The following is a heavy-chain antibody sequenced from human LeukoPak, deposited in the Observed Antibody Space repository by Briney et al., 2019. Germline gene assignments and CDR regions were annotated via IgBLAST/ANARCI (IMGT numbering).Heavy chain of an antibody. D-gene: IGHD3-9*01. CDR2: IKQDGSEK. V-gene: IGHV3-7*03. Sequence: PGGSLRLSCAASGFTFSSYWMSWVRQAPGKGLEWVANIKQDGSEKYYVDSVKGRFTTSRDNAKNSLYLQMNSLRAEDTAVYYCARGKLLRYFDWLSYGMDVWGKGTTVTVSS. J-gene: IGHJ6*04. CDR3: ARGKLLRYFDWLSYGMDV. CDR1: GFTFSSYW.